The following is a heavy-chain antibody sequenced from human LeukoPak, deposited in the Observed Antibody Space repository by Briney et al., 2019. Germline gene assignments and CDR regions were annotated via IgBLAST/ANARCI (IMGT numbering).Heavy chain of an antibody. CDR1: GGSISSYY. Sequence: SETLSLTCTVSGGSISSYYWSWIRRPPGKGLEWIGYIYYSGSTNYNPSLKSRVTISVDTSKNQFSLRLNSVTATDTAVYYCAVLTYDYWGQGALVTVSS. CDR3: AVLTYDY. CDR2: IYYSGST. D-gene: IGHD2-21*02. J-gene: IGHJ4*02. V-gene: IGHV4-59*08.